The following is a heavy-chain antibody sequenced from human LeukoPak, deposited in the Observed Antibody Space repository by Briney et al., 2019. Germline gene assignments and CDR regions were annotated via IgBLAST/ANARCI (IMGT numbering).Heavy chain of an antibody. D-gene: IGHD3-10*01. V-gene: IGHV1-69*01. CDR1: GGTFSSYA. J-gene: IGHJ4*02. CDR2: IIPIFGTA. Sequence: SVKVSCKASGGTFSSYAISWVRQAPGQGLEWMGGIIPIFGTANYAQKFQGRVTITADESTSAAYMELSSLRSEDTAVYYCSPYGSGSRDYWGQGTLVTVSS. CDR3: SPYGSGSRDY.